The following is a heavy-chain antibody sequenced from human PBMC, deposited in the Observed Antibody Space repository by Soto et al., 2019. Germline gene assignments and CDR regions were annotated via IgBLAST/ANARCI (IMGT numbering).Heavy chain of an antibody. CDR1: GFTFSSYA. D-gene: IGHD6-19*01. Sequence: GGSLRLSCAASGFTFSSYAMHWVRQAPGKGLEWVAVISYDGSNKYYADSVKGRFTISRDNSKNTLYLQMNSLRAEDTAVYYCARDLDDSSGWSNYYYYGMDVWGQGTTVTVSS. CDR2: ISYDGSNK. J-gene: IGHJ6*02. V-gene: IGHV3-30-3*01. CDR3: ARDLDDSSGWSNYYYYGMDV.